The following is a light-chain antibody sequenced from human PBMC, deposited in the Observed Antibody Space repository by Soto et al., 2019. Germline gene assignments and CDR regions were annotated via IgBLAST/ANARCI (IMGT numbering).Light chain of an antibody. V-gene: IGKV1-39*01. Sequence: DIQMTQSPSTLSASVGDRVTINCRASQTIGSWLAWYQQKPGTAPKLLIYDASTLESGVPSRFSGSGSGTDFTLNIISLQPEDFATYYCQQSYSTPPTFGQGTKVDIK. J-gene: IGKJ1*01. CDR1: QTIGSW. CDR2: DAS. CDR3: QQSYSTPPT.